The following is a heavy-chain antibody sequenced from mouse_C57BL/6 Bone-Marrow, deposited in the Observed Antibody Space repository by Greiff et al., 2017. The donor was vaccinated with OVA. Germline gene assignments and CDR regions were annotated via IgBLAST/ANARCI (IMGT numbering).Heavy chain of an antibody. CDR2: IDPENGDT. V-gene: IGHV14-4*01. D-gene: IGHD2-1*01. CDR3: TTDGISFAY. Sequence: VQLQQSGAELVRPGASVKLSCTASGFNIKDDYMHWVKQRPEQGLEWIGWIDPENGDTEYASKFQGKATITADTSSNTAYLQLSSLTSEDTAVYDCTTDGISFAYWGQGTLVTVSA. CDR1: GFNIKDDY. J-gene: IGHJ3*01.